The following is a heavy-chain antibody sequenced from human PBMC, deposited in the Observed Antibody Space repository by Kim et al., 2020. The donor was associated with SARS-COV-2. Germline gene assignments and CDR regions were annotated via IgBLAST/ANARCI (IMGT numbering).Heavy chain of an antibody. CDR2: IFHDGKT. CDR3: VRGGGLYDS. V-gene: IGHV4-59*12. J-gene: IGHJ4*02. CDR1: SASISSAF. Sequence: SETLSLTCTVSSASISSAFWSWIRQPPGKSLEWIGYIFHDGKTNYNPSLQSRVTVSVDTSKNQFSLNLSSVTAADTAVYYCVRGGGLYDSWGQGTLVTAS. D-gene: IGHD3-10*01.